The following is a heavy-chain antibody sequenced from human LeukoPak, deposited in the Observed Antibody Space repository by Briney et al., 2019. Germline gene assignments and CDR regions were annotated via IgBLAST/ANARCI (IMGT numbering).Heavy chain of an antibody. Sequence: ASVKVSCKASGYTFTTYRMHWVRQAPGQELEWMGILNPSGSGTRNAQKFQGRVTMTRDTSTSTVYMELSSLRSEDTAVYYCAKDGGTYSADYWGQGTLVTVSS. CDR3: AKDGGTYSADY. CDR1: GYTFTTYR. V-gene: IGHV1-46*01. CDR2: LNPSGSGT. J-gene: IGHJ4*02. D-gene: IGHD1-26*01.